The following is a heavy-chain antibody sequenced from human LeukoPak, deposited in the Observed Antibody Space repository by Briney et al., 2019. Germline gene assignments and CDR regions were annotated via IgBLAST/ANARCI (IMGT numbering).Heavy chain of an antibody. J-gene: IGHJ4*02. Sequence: SETLSLTCAVYGESFSGYYWSWIRQPPGKGLEWIGEINHSGSTNYNPSLKSRVTISVDTSKNQFSLKLSSVTAADTAVYYCARRYYDFWSGYYSNIDYWGQGTLVTVSS. V-gene: IGHV4-34*01. CDR3: ARRYYDFWSGYYSNIDY. CDR2: INHSGST. D-gene: IGHD3-3*01. CDR1: GESFSGYY.